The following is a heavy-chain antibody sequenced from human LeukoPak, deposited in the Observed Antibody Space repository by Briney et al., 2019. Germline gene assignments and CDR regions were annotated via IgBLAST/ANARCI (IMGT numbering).Heavy chain of an antibody. CDR2: IYYSGST. CDR1: GGSISSYYY. Sequence: SETLSLTCNVSGGSISSYYYWSWIRQPPGKGLEWIGYIYYSGSTNYNPSLKSRVTISIDTSKNQFSLKLNSVTAADTAVYYCARSSWVTQSGAFDIWGQGTMVTVSS. V-gene: IGHV4-59*01. J-gene: IGHJ3*02. CDR3: ARSSWVTQSGAFDI. D-gene: IGHD4-23*01.